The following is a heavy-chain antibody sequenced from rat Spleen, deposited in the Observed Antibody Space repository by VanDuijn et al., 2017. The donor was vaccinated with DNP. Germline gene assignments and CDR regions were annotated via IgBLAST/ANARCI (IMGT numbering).Heavy chain of an antibody. Sequence: EVQLVESGGGLVQPGRSLKLSCAASGFTFSNYDMAWVRQAPTKGLDWVASISTSGGSTYYRDSVKGRFTVSRDNAKSTLYLQMDSLRSEDMATYSCARRGDYGSYWYFDFWGPGTMVTVSS. CDR3: ARRGDYGSYWYFDF. D-gene: IGHD1-3*01. V-gene: IGHV5-25*01. CDR1: GFTFSNYD. CDR2: ISTSGGST. J-gene: IGHJ1*01.